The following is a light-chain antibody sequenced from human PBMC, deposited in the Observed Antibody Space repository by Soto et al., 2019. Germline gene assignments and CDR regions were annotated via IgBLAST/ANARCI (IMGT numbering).Light chain of an antibody. J-gene: IGLJ1*01. Sequence: QSALTQPASVSGSLGQSITISCTGTSSDVGGYNYVSWYQQHPGKAPKLMIYDVSNRPSGVSNRFSGSKSGNTASLTISGLQAEDEADYYRSSYTSSSTRVFGTGTKLTVL. CDR3: SSYTSSSTRV. CDR1: SSDVGGYNY. V-gene: IGLV2-14*03. CDR2: DVS.